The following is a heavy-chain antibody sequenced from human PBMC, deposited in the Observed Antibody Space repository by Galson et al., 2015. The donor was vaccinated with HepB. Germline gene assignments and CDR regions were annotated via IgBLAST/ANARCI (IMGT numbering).Heavy chain of an antibody. V-gene: IGHV1-45*02. J-gene: IGHJ3*02. Sequence: SVKVSCKASGYTFTYRYLHWVRQAPGQALEWMGWITPFNGNTNYAQKFQDRVTITRDRSMSTAYMELSSLRSEDTAMYYCASRGMATTGEDAFDIWGQGTMVTVSS. CDR1: GYTFTYRY. CDR3: ASRGMATTGEDAFDI. CDR2: ITPFNGNT. D-gene: IGHD5-24*01.